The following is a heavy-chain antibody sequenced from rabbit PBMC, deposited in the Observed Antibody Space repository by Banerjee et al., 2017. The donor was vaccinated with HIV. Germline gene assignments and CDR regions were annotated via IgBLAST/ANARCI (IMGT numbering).Heavy chain of an antibody. CDR1: GFSFSSGYD. CDR2: IYAGSSGST. J-gene: IGHJ4*01. V-gene: IGHV1S45*01. Sequence: QEQLEESGGDLVKPGASLTLTCKASGFSFSSGYDMCWVRQAPGKGLEWIACIYAGSSGSTYYASWAKGRFTVSKTSSTTVTLQMTSLTAADTATDFCTRDGGNNDYNSGWASNLWGQGTLVTVS. D-gene: IGHD4-1*01. CDR3: TRDGGNNDYNSGWASNL.